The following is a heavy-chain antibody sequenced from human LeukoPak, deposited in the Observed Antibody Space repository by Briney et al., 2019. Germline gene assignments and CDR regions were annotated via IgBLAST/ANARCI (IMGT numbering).Heavy chain of an antibody. J-gene: IGHJ4*02. V-gene: IGHV4-59*01. CDR2: IYYSGST. Sequence: KPSETLSLTCTVSGGSISSYYWSWIRQPPGKGLEWIGYIYYSGSTNYNPSLKSRVTISVDTSKNQFSLKLSSVTAADTAVYYCARAGAARPTRVDYWGQGTLVTVSS. CDR3: ARAGAARPTRVDY. D-gene: IGHD6-6*01. CDR1: GGSISSYY.